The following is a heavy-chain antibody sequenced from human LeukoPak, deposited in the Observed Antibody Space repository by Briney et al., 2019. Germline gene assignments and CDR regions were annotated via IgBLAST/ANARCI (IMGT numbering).Heavy chain of an antibody. Sequence: GGSLRLSCGASGFTFSTNAMSWVRQAPGKGLEWVSGVSDGGGRTFYAESVKGRFTVSRDNSKNTLYLRMNSLRAEDTAVYYCTKNQILDDSGSWYAFWSQGTLVTVSS. V-gene: IGHV3-23*01. D-gene: IGHD6-13*01. CDR1: GFTFSTNA. J-gene: IGHJ4*02. CDR3: TKNQILDDSGSWYAF. CDR2: VSDGGGRT.